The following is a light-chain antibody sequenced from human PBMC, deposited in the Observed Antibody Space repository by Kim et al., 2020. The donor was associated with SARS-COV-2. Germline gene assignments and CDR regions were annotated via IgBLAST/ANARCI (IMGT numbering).Light chain of an antibody. CDR3: LQDYNYPYT. CDR2: AAS. CDR1: QDIRND. Sequence: AIQITQSPSSLSASIGDRVTITCRASQDIRNDLGWYQQKPGKAPELLIYAASSLQSGVPSRFAGSGSGTDFTLTISSLQPEDFATYYCLQDYNYPYTFGQGTKLEI. V-gene: IGKV1-6*01. J-gene: IGKJ2*01.